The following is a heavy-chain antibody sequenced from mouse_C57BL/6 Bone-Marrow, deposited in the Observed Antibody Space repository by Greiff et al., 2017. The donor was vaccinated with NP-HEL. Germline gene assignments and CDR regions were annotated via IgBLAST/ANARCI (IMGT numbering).Heavy chain of an antibody. CDR2: INPGSGGT. V-gene: IGHV1-54*01. CDR1: GYAFTNYL. Sequence: VQLQQSGAELVRPGTSVKVSCKASGYAFTNYLIEWVKQRPGQGLEWIGVINPGSGGTNYNEKFKGKATLTADKSSSTAYMQLSSLTSEDSAVYFCARKREYQYYFDYWGQGTTLTVSS. CDR3: ARKREYQYYFDY. J-gene: IGHJ2*01. D-gene: IGHD2-10*02.